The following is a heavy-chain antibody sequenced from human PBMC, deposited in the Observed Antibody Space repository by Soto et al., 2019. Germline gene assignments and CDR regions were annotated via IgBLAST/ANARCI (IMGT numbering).Heavy chain of an antibody. D-gene: IGHD6-13*01. CDR1: GYTFTSYG. CDR2: INAANGDT. CDR3: VRRHVSATGIDWFDP. V-gene: IGHV1-3*01. Sequence: QVQLVQSGTEVKKPGASVKVSCKASGYTFTSYGIHWVRQAPGQRLEWMGWINAANGDTKYSPKFQGRVTIIRDTSASTAYMELSSLRSEDTAVYYCVRRHVSATGIDWFDPWGQGTLVTVSS. J-gene: IGHJ5*02.